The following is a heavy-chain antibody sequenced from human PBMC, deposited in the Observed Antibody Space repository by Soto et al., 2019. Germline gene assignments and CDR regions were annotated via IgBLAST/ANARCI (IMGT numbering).Heavy chain of an antibody. D-gene: IGHD2-15*01. Sequence: ASVKVSCKASGYTFTDYYIHWGRQAPGQGLEWMGRINCDSGGTTYTRKFQGGVTMTRDTSINTVYLELSRLTSNDTAIYYCTRDLVGYDAFDIWGQGTMVTVSS. V-gene: IGHV1-2*02. CDR2: INCDSGGT. J-gene: IGHJ3*02. CDR1: GYTFTDYY. CDR3: TRDLVGYDAFDI.